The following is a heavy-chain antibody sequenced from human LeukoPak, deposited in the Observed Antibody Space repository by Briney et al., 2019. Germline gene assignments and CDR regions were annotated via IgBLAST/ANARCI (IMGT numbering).Heavy chain of an antibody. CDR1: GFTFSSYA. D-gene: IGHD3-10*01. J-gene: IGHJ4*02. CDR3: AKDSDYYGSGSSVDY. CDR2: ISGSGGST. V-gene: IGHV3-23*01. Sequence: GGSLRLSCAASGFTFSSYAMSWVRQAPGKGLEWVSIISGSGGSTYVADSVKGRFTFSRDNSKNTLYLQMNSLRAEDTAVYYCAKDSDYYGSGSSVDYWGQGTLVTVSS.